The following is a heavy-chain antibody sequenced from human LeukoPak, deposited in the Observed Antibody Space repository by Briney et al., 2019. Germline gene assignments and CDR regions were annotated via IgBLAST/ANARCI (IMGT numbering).Heavy chain of an antibody. CDR1: GFTFSNYA. J-gene: IGHJ3*02. Sequence: GRSLRLSCAASGFTFSNYAMHWVRQAPGKGLEWVAVISSDGSNKYYADSVKGRFTISRDNSKNTLYLQMNSLRAEDTAVYYCARGYSSGWVSFDSFDIWGQGTMVTVSS. CDR3: ARGYSSGWVSFDSFDI. V-gene: IGHV3-30*04. D-gene: IGHD6-19*01. CDR2: ISSDGSNK.